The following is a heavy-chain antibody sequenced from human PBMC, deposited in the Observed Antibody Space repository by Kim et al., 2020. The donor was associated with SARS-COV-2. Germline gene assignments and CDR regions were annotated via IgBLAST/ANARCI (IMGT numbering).Heavy chain of an antibody. V-gene: IGHV1-8*01. CDR3: ARVPAAGTIFGVVIKRYYGMDV. CDR2: MNPNSGNT. J-gene: IGHJ6*02. CDR1: GYTFTSYD. D-gene: IGHD3-3*01. Sequence: ASVKVSCKASGYTFTSYDINWVRQATGQGLEWMGWMNPNSGNTGYAQKFQGRVTMTRNTSISTAYMELRSLRSEDTAVYYCARVPAAGTIFGVVIKRYYGMDVWGQGTTVTVSS.